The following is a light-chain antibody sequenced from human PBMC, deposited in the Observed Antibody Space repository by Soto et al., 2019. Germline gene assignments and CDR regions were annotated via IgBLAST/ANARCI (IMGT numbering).Light chain of an antibody. CDR3: QQYDNWVT. V-gene: IGKV3-15*01. Sequence: EIVMTQSPATLSVSPGERATLSCRASQSVSSNLAWYQQKPGQAPRLLIYGASTRATGIPARFSGSGSGTEFTLNISSLQSEDFAVYFCQQYDNWVTFGPGTKVDI. J-gene: IGKJ3*01. CDR1: QSVSSN. CDR2: GAS.